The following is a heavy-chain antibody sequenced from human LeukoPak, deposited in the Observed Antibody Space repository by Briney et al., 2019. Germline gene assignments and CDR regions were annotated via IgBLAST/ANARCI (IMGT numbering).Heavy chain of an antibody. J-gene: IGHJ3*02. Sequence: SETLSLTCTVSGGSISSYYWSWIRQPPGKRLEWIGYIYYSGSTSYNPSLKSRVTIPVDTSKNQISLKLSSVTAADTAVYYCARDLGVMVRAFDIWGQGTMVTVSS. V-gene: IGHV4-59*01. CDR3: ARDLGVMVRAFDI. D-gene: IGHD5-18*01. CDR1: GGSISSYY. CDR2: IYYSGST.